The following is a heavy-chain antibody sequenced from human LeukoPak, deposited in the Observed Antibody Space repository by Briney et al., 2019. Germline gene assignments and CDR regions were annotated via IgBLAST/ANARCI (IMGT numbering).Heavy chain of an antibody. CDR1: GFAFNTYW. CDR3: ARDRGYTFDY. J-gene: IGHJ4*02. V-gene: IGHV3-74*01. D-gene: IGHD3-22*01. Sequence: GGSLRLSCAASGFAFNTYWMHWVRQAPGKGLVWVSRIKSDGSDTTYTDSVKGRFTISRDNAKNTLYLEMNSLSAEDTAMYFCARDRGYTFDYWGQGTLVTVSS. CDR2: IKSDGSDT.